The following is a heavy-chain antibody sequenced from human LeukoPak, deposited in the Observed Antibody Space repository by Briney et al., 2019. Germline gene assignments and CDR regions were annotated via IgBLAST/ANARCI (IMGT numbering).Heavy chain of an antibody. J-gene: IGHJ3*02. CDR3: AREGPSGYGPDAFYI. D-gene: IGHD5-12*01. CDR1: GFTFSSYK. Sequence: GGSLRLSCVASGFTFSSYKMNWVRQAPGKGLEWVAVISYDGSKKYYADSVKGRFTISRDNSKKTLNLQMNSLRAEDTAVYYCAREGPSGYGPDAFYIWGQGTMVTVSS. V-gene: IGHV3-30-3*01. CDR2: ISYDGSKK.